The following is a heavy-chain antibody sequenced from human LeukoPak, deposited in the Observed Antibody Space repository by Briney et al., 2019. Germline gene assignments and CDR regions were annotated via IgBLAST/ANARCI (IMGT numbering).Heavy chain of an antibody. Sequence: GGSLRLSCAASGFTFSSYSMNWVRQAPGKGLEWVAVLSYDGSNKYYADSVKGRFTISRDNSKNTLYLQMNSLRAEDTAVYYCAKDRGSGSYYHLGMDVWGKGTTVTISS. CDR2: LSYDGSNK. V-gene: IGHV3-30*18. CDR1: GFTFSSYS. D-gene: IGHD1-26*01. CDR3: AKDRGSGSYYHLGMDV. J-gene: IGHJ6*04.